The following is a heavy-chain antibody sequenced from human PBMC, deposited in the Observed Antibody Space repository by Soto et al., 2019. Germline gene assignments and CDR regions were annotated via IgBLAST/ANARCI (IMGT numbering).Heavy chain of an antibody. CDR2: ISSSGSTI. CDR1: GFTFSSYE. D-gene: IGHD6-19*01. V-gene: IGHV3-48*03. CDR3: AKSGSSGWYGWFDP. Sequence: GGSLRLSCAASGFTFSSYEMNWVRQAPGKGLEWVSYISSSGSTIYYADSVKGRFTISRDNAKNSLYLQMNMDPVDTATYYCAKSGSSGWYGWFDPWGQGTLVTVSS. J-gene: IGHJ5*02.